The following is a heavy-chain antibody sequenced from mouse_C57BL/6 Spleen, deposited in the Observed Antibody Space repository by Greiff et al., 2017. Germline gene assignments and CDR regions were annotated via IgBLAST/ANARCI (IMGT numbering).Heavy chain of an antibody. CDR1: GYTFTSYW. Sequence: VQLQQSGAELVKPGASVKLSCKASGYTFTSYWMQWVKQRPGQGLEWIGEIDPSDSSTNYNQKFKGKATLTVDTSSSTAYMQLSSLTSEYSAVYYCATYWYFDVWGTGTTVTVSS. CDR2: IDPSDSST. V-gene: IGHV1-50*01. CDR3: ATYWYFDV. J-gene: IGHJ1*03.